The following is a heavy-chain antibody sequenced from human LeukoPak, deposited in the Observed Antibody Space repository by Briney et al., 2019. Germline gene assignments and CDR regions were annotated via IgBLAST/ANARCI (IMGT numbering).Heavy chain of an antibody. Sequence: PGGSLRLSCAASGFTFSSYSMNWVRQAPGKGLEWVSSISSSSSYIYYADSVKGRFTISRDNAKNSLYLQMNSLRAEDTALYYCARGRNYDSSGYYFGGYFDLWGRGTLVTVSS. CDR1: GFTFSSYS. CDR3: ARGRNYDSSGYYFGGYFDL. V-gene: IGHV3-21*04. D-gene: IGHD3-22*01. J-gene: IGHJ2*01. CDR2: ISSSSSYI.